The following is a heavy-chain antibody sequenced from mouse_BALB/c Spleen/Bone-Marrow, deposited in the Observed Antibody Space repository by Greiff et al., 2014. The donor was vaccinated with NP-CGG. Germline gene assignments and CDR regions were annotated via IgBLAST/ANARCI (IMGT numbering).Heavy chain of an antibody. J-gene: IGHJ2*01. CDR2: INPESSTI. CDR1: GFDFSRYW. CDR3: TRLTYYGLSDY. V-gene: IGHV4-1*02. D-gene: IGHD1-2*01. Sequence: EVKLVESGGGLVQPGGSLKLSCTASGFDFSRYWMRWVRQAPGKGLQWIGEINPESSTINYTPSLKDKFIISRDNAKNTLYLQMSKVRSEDTALYYCTRLTYYGLSDYWGQGTTLTVSS.